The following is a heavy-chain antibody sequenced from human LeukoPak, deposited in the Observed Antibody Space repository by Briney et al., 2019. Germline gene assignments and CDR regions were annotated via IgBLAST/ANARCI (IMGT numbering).Heavy chain of an antibody. CDR3: ARQQWLLLIWMGSFDC. D-gene: IGHD6-19*01. Sequence: PGGSLRLSCAASGFRFSDHAMHWVRQAPGKGLEWVAVISYDGSNKYYADSVKGRFTIPRDNSKNTLYLQMNSLRTEDTAVYYCARQQWLLLIWMGSFDCWGQGALVTVSS. V-gene: IGHV3-30-3*01. CDR2: ISYDGSNK. J-gene: IGHJ4*02. CDR1: GFRFSDHA.